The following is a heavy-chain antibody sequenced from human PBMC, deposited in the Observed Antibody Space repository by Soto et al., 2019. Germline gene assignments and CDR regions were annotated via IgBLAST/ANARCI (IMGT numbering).Heavy chain of an antibody. CDR2: ISYDGSNK. CDR3: ARVFGSYALHYYGMDV. V-gene: IGHV3-30-3*01. CDR1: GFTFSSYA. Sequence: LRLSCAASGFTFSSYAMHWVRQAPGKGLEWVAVISYDGSNKYYADSVKGRFTISRDNSKNTLYLQMNSLRAEDTAVYYCARVFGSYALHYYGMDVWGQGTTVTVSS. J-gene: IGHJ6*02. D-gene: IGHD1-26*01.